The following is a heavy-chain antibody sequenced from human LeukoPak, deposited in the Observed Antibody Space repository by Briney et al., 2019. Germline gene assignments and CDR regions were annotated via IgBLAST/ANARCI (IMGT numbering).Heavy chain of an antibody. J-gene: IGHJ4*02. CDR2: INHSGST. CDR3: ARGVRIAVADPHLDY. D-gene: IGHD6-19*01. Sequence: SETLSLTCGVYGGSFSGYHWNWNRQPPGEGLEWIGEINHSGSTNYNPSLKSRVTISVDTSKKQFSLRLSSVTAADTAVYFCARGVRIAVADPHLDYWGQGTLVTVSS. CDR1: GGSFSGYH. V-gene: IGHV4-34*01.